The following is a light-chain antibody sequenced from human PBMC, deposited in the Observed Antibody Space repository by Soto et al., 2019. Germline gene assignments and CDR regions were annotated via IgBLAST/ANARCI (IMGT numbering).Light chain of an antibody. CDR3: QQYGSSPRT. J-gene: IGKJ1*01. CDR2: GAS. Sequence: EIVLTQSPGTLSLSPGERATLSCRASQSVSSSYLAWYQQKPGQAPRLLMYGASSSATGIPDRFTGSGSETDFTLTISRLEPEDFAVYYCQQYGSSPRTFGQGSKEEIK. V-gene: IGKV3-20*01. CDR1: QSVSSSY.